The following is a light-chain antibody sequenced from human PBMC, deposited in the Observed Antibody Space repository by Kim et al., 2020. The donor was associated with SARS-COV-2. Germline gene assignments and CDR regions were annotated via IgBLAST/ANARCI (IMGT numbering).Light chain of an antibody. V-gene: IGKV3-20*01. CDR3: QQYVSSPRT. Sequence: SAEERATRACRASQSVRSNYLAWYQQKPGQAPRLLIYNASYRATGIPDRFSGSGSGTDFTLTISRLEPEDFAVYYCQQYVSSPRTFGQGTKVDIK. CDR1: QSVRSNY. J-gene: IGKJ1*01. CDR2: NAS.